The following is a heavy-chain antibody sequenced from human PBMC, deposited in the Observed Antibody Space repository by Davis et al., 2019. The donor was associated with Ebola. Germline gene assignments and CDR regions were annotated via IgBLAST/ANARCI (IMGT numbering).Heavy chain of an antibody. V-gene: IGHV3-53*01. D-gene: IGHD3-10*01. CDR3: AKDLTLWFGELDY. Sequence: GESLKISCAASGFTVSSNYMSWVRQAPGKGLEWVSVIYSGGSTYYADSVKGRFTISRDNSKNTLYLQMNSLRAEDTAVYYCAKDLTLWFGELDYWGQGTLVTVSS. CDR1: GFTVSSNY. J-gene: IGHJ4*02. CDR2: IYSGGST.